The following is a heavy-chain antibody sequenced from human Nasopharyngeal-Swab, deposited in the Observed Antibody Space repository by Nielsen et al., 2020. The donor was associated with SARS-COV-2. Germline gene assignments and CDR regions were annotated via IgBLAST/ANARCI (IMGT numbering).Heavy chain of an antibody. CDR3: ARGGARWTVGATTRFDY. V-gene: IGHV4-59*01. CDR1: GGSISSYY. Sequence: SETLSLTCTVSGGSISSYYWSWIRQPPGKGLEWIGSIYYSGSTNYKPSLKSRVTISVDTSKNQFSLKLSSVTAADTAVYYCARGGARWTVGATTRFDYWGQGTLVTVSS. CDR2: IYYSGST. J-gene: IGHJ4*02. D-gene: IGHD1-26*01.